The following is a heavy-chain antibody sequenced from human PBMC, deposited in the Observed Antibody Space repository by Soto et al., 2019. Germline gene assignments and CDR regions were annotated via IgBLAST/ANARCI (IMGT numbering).Heavy chain of an antibody. CDR1: GGSISSGGYY. D-gene: IGHD2-15*01. V-gene: IGHV4-31*03. Sequence: QVQLQESGPGLVKPSQTLSLTCTVSGGSISSGGYYWSWIRQHPGKGLEWIGYIYYSGSNSYNPSLKRRVTIAVDTSKTQLSLKLSSVTASDSAVYYCARTPRYCGQRTLVTVSS. CDR2: IYYSGSN. CDR3: ARTPRY. J-gene: IGHJ4*02.